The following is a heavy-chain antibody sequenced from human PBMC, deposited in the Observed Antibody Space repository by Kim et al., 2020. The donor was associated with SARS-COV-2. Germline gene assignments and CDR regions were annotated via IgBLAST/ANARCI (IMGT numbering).Heavy chain of an antibody. D-gene: IGHD3-10*01. CDR1: GFTFSSYA. V-gene: IGHV3-23*01. CDR2: ISGSGGST. Sequence: GGSLRLSCAASGFTFSSYAMSWVRQAPGKGLEWVSAISGSGGSTYYADSVKGRFTISRDNSKNTLYLQMNSLRAEDTAVYYCAKVLGRITMAGEPKYGMDVWGQGTTVTVSS. CDR3: AKVLGRITMAGEPKYGMDV. J-gene: IGHJ6*02.